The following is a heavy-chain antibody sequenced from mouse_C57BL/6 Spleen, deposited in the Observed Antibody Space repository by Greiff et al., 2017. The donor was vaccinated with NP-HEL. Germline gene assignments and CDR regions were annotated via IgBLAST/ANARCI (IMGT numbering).Heavy chain of an antibody. Sequence: QVQLQQPGAELVRPGSSVKLSCKASGYTFTSYWMHWVKQRPIQGLEWIGNIDPSDSATHYNQKFKDKATLTVDKSSSTAYMQLSSLTSEDSAVYYCARLRGYSGAMDYWGQGTSVTVSS. D-gene: IGHD2-14*01. V-gene: IGHV1-52*01. CDR1: GYTFTSYW. CDR2: IDPSDSAT. J-gene: IGHJ4*01. CDR3: ARLRGYSGAMDY.